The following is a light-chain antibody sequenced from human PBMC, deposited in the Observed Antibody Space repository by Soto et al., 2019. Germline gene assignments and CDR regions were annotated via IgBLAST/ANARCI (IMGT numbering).Light chain of an antibody. CDR3: QQYYTSTWT. V-gene: IGKV4-1*01. J-gene: IGKJ1*01. Sequence: DIVMTQSPYSLAASLAERATITYXSSQGVLYRSNNKNYLAWYQQKPGQTPKXXXDWXSTRESGVPDRLSGSGSGTDFTLPISSLHAEDLAVYYCQQYYTSTWTFGQGTKVDIK. CDR1: QGVLYRSNNKNY. CDR2: WXS.